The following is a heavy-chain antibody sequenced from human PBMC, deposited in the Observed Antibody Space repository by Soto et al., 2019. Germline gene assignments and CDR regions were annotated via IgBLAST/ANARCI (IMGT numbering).Heavy chain of an antibody. CDR1: GGNFNSHN. J-gene: IGHJ6*02. Sequence: VQLVQSGAEVKKPGSSVKVSCKASGGNFNSHNINWVRQAPGQGLEWMGRIIPTLGKPNYAQKFQGRVTISADTSTRTAYLELSSLNSDDTAVYYCGRVTTTFHYYYGMDVWGQGTTVTVSS. V-gene: IGHV1-69*08. CDR3: GRVTTTFHYYYGMDV. CDR2: IIPTLGKP. D-gene: IGHD3-16*01.